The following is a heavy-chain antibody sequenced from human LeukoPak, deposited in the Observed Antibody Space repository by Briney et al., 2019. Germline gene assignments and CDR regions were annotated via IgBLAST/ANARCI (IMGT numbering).Heavy chain of an antibody. Sequence: PSETLSLTCTVSGGSISSSSYYWGWIRQPPGKGLEWVSSISSSSSYIYYADSVKGRFTISRDNSKNTLYLQMNSLRAEDTAVYYCTKGRSCTNSICHSWFPEIWAQGTMVTVSS. J-gene: IGHJ3*02. CDR1: GGSISSSS. CDR2: ISSSSSYI. D-gene: IGHD2-8*01. CDR3: TKGRSCTNSICHSWFPEI. V-gene: IGHV3-21*04.